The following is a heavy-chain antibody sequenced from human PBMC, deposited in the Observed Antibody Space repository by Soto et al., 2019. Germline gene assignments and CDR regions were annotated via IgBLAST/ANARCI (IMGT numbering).Heavy chain of an antibody. CDR2: ISYSGST. V-gene: IGHV4-30-4*02. D-gene: IGHD2-21*01. CDR1: GGSISSGEYY. CDR3: ARRAVVAVTGSLDNWLDP. Sequence: PSETLSLTCTVSGGSISSGEYYWTWIRQPPGKGLEWIGYISYSGSTHYSPSLKSRVSITVDTSKNQFSLKVNSVTAADTAVYYCARRAVVAVTGSLDNWLDPWGQGILVTVSS. J-gene: IGHJ5*02.